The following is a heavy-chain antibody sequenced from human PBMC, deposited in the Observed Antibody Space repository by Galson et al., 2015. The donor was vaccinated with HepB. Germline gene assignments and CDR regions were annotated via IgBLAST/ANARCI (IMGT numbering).Heavy chain of an antibody. CDR2: ISGSGGST. CDR3: ASAGVAVAPAGYYYYYYGMDV. V-gene: IGHV3-23*01. Sequence: SLRLSCAASGFTFSSYAMSWVRQAPGKGLEWVSAISGSGGSTYYADSVKGRFTISRDNSKNTLYLQMNNLRSEDTAVYYCASAGVAVAPAGYYYYYYGMDVWGQGTTVTVSS. CDR1: GFTFSSYA. J-gene: IGHJ6*02. D-gene: IGHD6-19*01.